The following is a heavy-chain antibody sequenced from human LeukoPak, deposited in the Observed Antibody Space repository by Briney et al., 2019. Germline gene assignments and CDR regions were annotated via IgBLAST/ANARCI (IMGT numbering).Heavy chain of an antibody. J-gene: IGHJ4*02. D-gene: IGHD2-2*01. CDR3: ARERRKDCSSTSCPLPY. CDR1: GYTLTGYY. CDR2: INPNSGGT. V-gene: IGHV1-2*02. Sequence: GASVKVSCKASGYTLTGYYMHWVRQAPGQGLEWMGWINPNSGGTNYAQKFQGRVTMTRDTSISTAYMELSRLRSDDTAVYYCARERRKDCSSTSCPLPYWGQGTLVTVSS.